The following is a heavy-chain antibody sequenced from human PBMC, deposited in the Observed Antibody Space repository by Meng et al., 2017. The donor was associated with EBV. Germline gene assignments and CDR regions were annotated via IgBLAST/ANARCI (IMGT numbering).Heavy chain of an antibody. V-gene: IGHV1-8*01. CDR3: ARGRGVYCSGGSCYPGWFDP. CDR2: MNPNSGNT. Sequence: QVRVVESGAEEKKPGASVKVACKASGYTFTSYDINWVRQATGQGLEWMGWMNPNSGNTGYAQKFQGRVTMTRNTSISTAYMELSSLRSEDTAVYYCARGRGVYCSGGSCYPGWFDPWGQGTLVTVSS. D-gene: IGHD2-15*01. CDR1: GYTFTSYD. J-gene: IGHJ5*02.